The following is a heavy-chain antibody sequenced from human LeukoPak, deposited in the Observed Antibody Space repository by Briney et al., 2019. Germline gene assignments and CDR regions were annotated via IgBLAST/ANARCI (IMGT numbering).Heavy chain of an antibody. CDR2: INPNSGGT. CDR3: ARDPGYFYYFDY. CDR1: EYTFTGYY. V-gene: IGHV1-2*02. D-gene: IGHD3-9*01. Sequence: ASVKVSCKASEYTFTGYYMHWVRQAPGQGLEWMGWINPNSGGTNYAQKFQGRVTMTRDTSISTAYMELSRLRSDDTAVYYCARDPGYFYYFDYWGQGTLVTVSS. J-gene: IGHJ4*02.